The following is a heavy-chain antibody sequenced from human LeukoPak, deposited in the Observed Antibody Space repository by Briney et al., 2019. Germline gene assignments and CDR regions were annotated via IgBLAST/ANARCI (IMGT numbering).Heavy chain of an antibody. CDR3: ARSVATPRGYIYYGMDV. CDR2: INPNSGGT. V-gene: IGHV1-2*02. Sequence: ASVKVSCKASGYTFTGYYMHWVRQAPGQGLEWMGWINPNSGGTNYAQKFQGRVTMTRDTSISTAYMELSRLRSDDTAVYYCARSVATPRGYIYYGMDVWGQGTTVTVSS. D-gene: IGHD5-24*01. CDR1: GYTFTGYY. J-gene: IGHJ6*02.